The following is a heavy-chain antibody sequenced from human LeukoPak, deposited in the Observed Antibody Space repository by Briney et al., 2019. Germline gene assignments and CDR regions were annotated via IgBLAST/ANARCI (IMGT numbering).Heavy chain of an antibody. D-gene: IGHD3-9*01. CDR1: GGSISSYY. Sequence: SETLSLTCTVSGGSISSYYWNWIRQPPGKGLEWIGYIYYSGTTNYNPSLKSRVSMSVDTSKNQFSLKLSSVTAADTAVYYCARVGQTYYDILTGYYGGYNWFDPWGQGTLVTVSS. V-gene: IGHV4-59*01. J-gene: IGHJ5*02. CDR2: IYYSGTT. CDR3: ARVGQTYYDILTGYYGGYNWFDP.